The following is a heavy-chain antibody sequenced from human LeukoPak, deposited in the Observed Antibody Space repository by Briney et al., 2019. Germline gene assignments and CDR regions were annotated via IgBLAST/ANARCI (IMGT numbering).Heavy chain of an antibody. V-gene: IGHV1-8*01. CDR3: ARTPYDSSCYYSDS. D-gene: IGHD3-22*01. Sequence: ASVTVSRKASGYTFTSYDINWVRQPTGQGLEWMGWMNPKSGNTGYAQKFQGRVTMTSNTSINTAYLDLSSLRAEDTAVYYCARTPYDSSCYYSDSWGQGTLVTVSS. CDR2: MNPKSGNT. CDR1: GYTFTSYD. J-gene: IGHJ4*02.